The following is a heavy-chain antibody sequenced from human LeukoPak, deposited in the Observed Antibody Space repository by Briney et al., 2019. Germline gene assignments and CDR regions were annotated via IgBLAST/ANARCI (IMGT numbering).Heavy chain of an antibody. CDR3: ARENIVSTRDFDY. V-gene: IGHV4-39*07. CDR2: LFYSGNT. CDR1: GVSINTGDYY. Sequence: PSETLSLTCSVSGVSINTGDYYWPWLRQPPGKGRVWIGSLFYSGNTYYNPPLKSRVNISIDTSKNQFSLKLISVTPADTAVYYCARENIVSTRDFDYWGRGTLVTVSS. D-gene: IGHD5/OR15-5a*01. J-gene: IGHJ4*02.